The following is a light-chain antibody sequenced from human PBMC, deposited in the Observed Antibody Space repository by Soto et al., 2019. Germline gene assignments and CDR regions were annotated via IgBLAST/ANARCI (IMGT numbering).Light chain of an antibody. CDR2: WAS. V-gene: IGKV4-1*01. CDR3: QQYYSSPWT. Sequence: IAMTQSPDSLAVSLGERATINCKSSQSGLYSSNNKNYLAWYQQKPGQPPKLLIYWASTRESGVPDRFSGSGSGTDFTLTISSLQAEDVAVYYCQQYYSSPWTFGQGTKVDI. J-gene: IGKJ1*01. CDR1: QSGLYSSNNKNY.